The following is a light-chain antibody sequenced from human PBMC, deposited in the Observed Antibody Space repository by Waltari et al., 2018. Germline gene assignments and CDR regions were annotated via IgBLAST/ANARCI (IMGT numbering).Light chain of an antibody. J-gene: IGLJ2*01. Sequence: QSVLTQPPSVSGAPGPRVTISCTGSRSNIGAGYDVHWYQQLPGTGPKLLIYGKSNRPSGVPDRFSGSTSGTAAARAITGLQAEDEADYYCQSYDSSHVVFGGGTKLTVL. CDR2: GKS. V-gene: IGLV1-40*01. CDR1: RSNIGAGYD. CDR3: QSYDSSHVV.